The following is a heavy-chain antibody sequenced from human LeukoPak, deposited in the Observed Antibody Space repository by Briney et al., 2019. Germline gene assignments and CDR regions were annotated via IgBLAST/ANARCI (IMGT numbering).Heavy chain of an antibody. D-gene: IGHD1-26*01. CDR3: ARQGWELLDY. CDR2: IYYSGST. CDR1: GGSISSSSYY. J-gene: IGHJ4*02. V-gene: IGHV4-39*01. Sequence: SETLSLTCTVSGGSISSSSYYWGWIRQPPGKGLEWIGSIYYSGSTYYNPSLKSRVTISVDTSKNQFSLKLSSVTATDTAVYYCARQGWELLDYWGQGTLVTVSS.